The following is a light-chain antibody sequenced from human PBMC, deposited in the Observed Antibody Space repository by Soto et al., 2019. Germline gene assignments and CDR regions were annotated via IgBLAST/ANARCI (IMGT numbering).Light chain of an antibody. J-gene: IGKJ4*01. CDR2: DAS. Sequence: QMTQSPSTLSSSLGDRVTITCRASQSISSWLAWYQQKPGKAPKLLIYDASSLESGVPLRFSGIGSGTDFTLTISSLKPDDFATDDCQEYSSYSTFGGGTKVDIK. CDR1: QSISSW. CDR3: QEYSSYST. V-gene: IGKV1-5*01.